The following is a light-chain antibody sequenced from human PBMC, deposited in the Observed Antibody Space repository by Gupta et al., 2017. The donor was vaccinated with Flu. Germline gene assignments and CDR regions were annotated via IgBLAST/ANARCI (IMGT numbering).Light chain of an antibody. CDR2: AAS. V-gene: IGKV1-12*01. CDR3: QQDNSFPIT. Sequence: DIQINQFPSSVSASVGDRVTITCRVRQGISSWLAWYQQKPGKAPNLLIYAASSLQSGVPSRFSGSGSGTDFTLTISSLQPEDFATYYCQQDNSFPITFGQGTLMDIK. J-gene: IGKJ5*01. CDR1: QGISSW.